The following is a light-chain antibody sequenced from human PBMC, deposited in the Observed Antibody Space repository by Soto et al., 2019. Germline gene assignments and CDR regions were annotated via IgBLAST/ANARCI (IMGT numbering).Light chain of an antibody. V-gene: IGKV3D-15*01. J-gene: IGKJ4*01. CDR1: QSVNNY. CDR3: QQYHTWPIT. Sequence: EIVLTQSPATLSLSPGERATLSCRASQSVNNYLAWYQQRPGQAPRLLIYDASNRATGIPARFSGSGSGTEFTLTISSLQSEDCAIYYCQQYHTWPITFGGGTKVDIK. CDR2: DAS.